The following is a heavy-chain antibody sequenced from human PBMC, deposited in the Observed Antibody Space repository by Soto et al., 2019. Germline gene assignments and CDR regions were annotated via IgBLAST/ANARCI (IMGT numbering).Heavy chain of an antibody. CDR3: ARTKRDSSGYYPKKYYYYYGMDV. J-gene: IGHJ6*02. Sequence: ASVKVSCKASGYTFTSYGISWVRQAPGQGLEWMGWISAYNGNTNYAQKLQGRVTMTTDTSTSTAYMELRSLRSDDTAVYYCARTKRDSSGYYPKKYYYYYGMDVWGQGTTVTVSS. CDR2: ISAYNGNT. V-gene: IGHV1-18*01. D-gene: IGHD3-22*01. CDR1: GYTFTSYG.